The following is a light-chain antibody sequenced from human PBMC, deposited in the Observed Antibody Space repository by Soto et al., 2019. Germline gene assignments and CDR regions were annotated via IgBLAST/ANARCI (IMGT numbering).Light chain of an antibody. CDR3: QQTYSTTQP. Sequence: EIQETQSPSSMSASVGDRVTITCRASQSISRHLNWYQQKPGKAPKLLINIASSLQSGVPSRFSGSVSGTDGTITISNVKTEDGSTYYCQQTYSTTQPFGQGTRLEIK. J-gene: IGKJ5*01. CDR2: IAS. CDR1: QSISRH. V-gene: IGKV1-39*01.